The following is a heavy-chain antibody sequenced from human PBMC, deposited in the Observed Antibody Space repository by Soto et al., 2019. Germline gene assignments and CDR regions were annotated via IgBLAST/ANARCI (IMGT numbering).Heavy chain of an antibody. D-gene: IGHD4-17*01. Sequence: QVQLQESGPGLVKPSETLSLTCSVSGVSVSSGWFYWAWIRQPPGKGLEWIGFGSNSGTTNYKPSLKSRVTISVDTSRSQISLKVNSLTAADTAVYYCARGATVTQYDYWGQGTQDTVSS. CDR3: ARGATVTQYDY. V-gene: IGHV4-61*01. CDR2: GSNSGTT. CDR1: GVSVSSGWFY. J-gene: IGHJ4*02.